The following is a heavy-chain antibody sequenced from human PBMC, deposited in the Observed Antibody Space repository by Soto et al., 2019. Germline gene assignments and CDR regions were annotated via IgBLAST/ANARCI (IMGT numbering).Heavy chain of an antibody. V-gene: IGHV1-18*04. CDR3: ARDAVSYRNYQNAYYYYYGMDV. D-gene: IGHD4-4*01. Sequence: GASVKVSCKASGYTFTSYGISWVRQAPGQGLEWMGWISAYNGNTNYAQKLQGRVTMTTDTSTSTAYMELRSLRSDDTAVYYCARDAVSYRNYQNAYYYYYGMDVWGQGTTVTVSS. J-gene: IGHJ6*02. CDR2: ISAYNGNT. CDR1: GYTFTSYG.